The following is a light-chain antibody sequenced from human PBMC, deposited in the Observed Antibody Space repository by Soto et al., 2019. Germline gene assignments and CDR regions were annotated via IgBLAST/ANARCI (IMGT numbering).Light chain of an antibody. V-gene: IGKV3-11*01. Sequence: EIVLTQSPATLSLSPGEXATLPFRXSQSVSSYLAWYQQKPGQAPRLLIYDASNRATGIPARFSGSGSGTDFTLTISSLEPEDFAVYYCQQRSNWPSITFGQGTRLEIK. CDR1: QSVSSY. J-gene: IGKJ5*01. CDR3: QQRSNWPSIT. CDR2: DAS.